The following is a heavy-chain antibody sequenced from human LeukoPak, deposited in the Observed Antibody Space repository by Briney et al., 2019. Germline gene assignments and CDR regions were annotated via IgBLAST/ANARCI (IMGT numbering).Heavy chain of an antibody. CDR2: IHYSGST. CDR3: ARVATVTFDY. D-gene: IGHD4-17*01. J-gene: IGHJ4*02. CDR1: GGSISSYY. V-gene: IGHV4-59*01. Sequence: ASETLSLTCTVSGGSISSYYWSWIRQPPGKGLEWIGYIHYSGSTNYNPSLKSRVTMLVDTSKNQFSLKLSSVTAADTAVYYCARVATVTFDYWGQGTLVTVSS.